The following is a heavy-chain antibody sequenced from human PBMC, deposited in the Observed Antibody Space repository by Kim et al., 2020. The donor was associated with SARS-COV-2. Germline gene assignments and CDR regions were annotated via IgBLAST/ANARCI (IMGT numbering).Heavy chain of an antibody. J-gene: IGHJ4*02. V-gene: IGHV3-74*01. D-gene: IGHD3-3*01. CDR3: ARDASTIFGVVTAGF. Sequence: DPVKGRFTISRDNAKNTLYLQMTSRKAEDTAMYFCARDASTIFGVVTAGFWGQGTLVTVSS.